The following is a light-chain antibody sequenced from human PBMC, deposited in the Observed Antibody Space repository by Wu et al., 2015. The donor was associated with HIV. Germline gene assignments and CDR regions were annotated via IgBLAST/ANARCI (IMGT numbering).Light chain of an antibody. CDR2: DAS. CDR3: QQHNKWPLT. CDR1: QSVSGT. J-gene: IGKJ5*01. V-gene: IGKV3-11*01. Sequence: EVVLTQSPATLSFSAGETATLSCRASQSVSGTLAWYQQKHGQAPRLLIYDASNRATGIPARFSGSGSVTDFTLTISSLEPEDSAVYYCQQHNKWPLTFGQGTRLE.